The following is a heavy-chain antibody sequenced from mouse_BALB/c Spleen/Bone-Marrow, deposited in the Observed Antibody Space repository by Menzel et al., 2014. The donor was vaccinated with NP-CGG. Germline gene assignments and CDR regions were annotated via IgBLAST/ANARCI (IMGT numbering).Heavy chain of an antibody. J-gene: IGHJ4*01. CDR2: IRNKANGYTT. V-gene: IGHV7-3*02. Sequence: EVKLMESGGGLVQPGGSLRLSCATSGFTFTDYYMSWVRQPPGKALEWLGFIRNKANGYTTEYSASVKGRFTISRDNSQSILYLQMNTLIAEDSAAYYCARDDYYAMDYWGQGTSVTVSS. CDR1: GFTFTDYY. CDR3: ARDDYYAMDY.